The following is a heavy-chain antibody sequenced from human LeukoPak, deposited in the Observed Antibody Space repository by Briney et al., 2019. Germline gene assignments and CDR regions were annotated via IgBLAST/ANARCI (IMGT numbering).Heavy chain of an antibody. CDR2: ISGSGGST. Sequence: PGGSLRLSCAASGFTFSSYAMSWVRQAPGKGLEWVSAISGSGGSTYYAGSVKGRFTISRDNSKNTLYLQMNSLRAEDTAVYYCAKARMKVVATTFDYWGQGTLVTVSS. V-gene: IGHV3-23*01. J-gene: IGHJ4*02. CDR1: GFTFSSYA. D-gene: IGHD5-12*01. CDR3: AKARMKVVATTFDY.